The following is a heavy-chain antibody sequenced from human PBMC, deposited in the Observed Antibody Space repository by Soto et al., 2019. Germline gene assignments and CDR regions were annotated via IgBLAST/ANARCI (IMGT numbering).Heavy chain of an antibody. Sequence: ASVKVTCKASGYTITNCACRWVRQAPGQGLEWMGWISGYNGNTKYAQKFQGRVTITRDTSASTAYMELSSLRSEDTAVYYCARAVAVAADFDYWGQGTLVTVSS. CDR2: ISGYNGNT. D-gene: IGHD6-19*01. CDR1: GYTITNCA. V-gene: IGHV1-18*01. CDR3: ARAVAVAADFDY. J-gene: IGHJ4*02.